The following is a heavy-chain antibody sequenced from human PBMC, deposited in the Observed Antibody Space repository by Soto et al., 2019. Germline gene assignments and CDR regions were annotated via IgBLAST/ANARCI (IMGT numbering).Heavy chain of an antibody. V-gene: IGHV3-30*18. CDR2: ISYDGSHK. J-gene: IGHJ4*02. Sequence: QVQLVESGGGVVQPGRSLRLSCAASGFTFSTYGMHWVRQAPGKGLEWVAVISYDGSHKSYGDSVKGRFTISRDNSKNTLYLQMNSLRAEDTAVYYCAKETVGEILEGYFEYWGQGTLVTVSS. D-gene: IGHD3-16*01. CDR3: AKETVGEILEGYFEY. CDR1: GFTFSTYG.